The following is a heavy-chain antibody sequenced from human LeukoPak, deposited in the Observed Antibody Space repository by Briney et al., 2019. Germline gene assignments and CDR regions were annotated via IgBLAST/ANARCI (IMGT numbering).Heavy chain of an antibody. CDR1: GGSIISYY. CDR3: ARVPYGSGENWFDL. CDR2: ISYSGYT. V-gene: IGHV4-59*01. Sequence: PSETLSLTCTISGGSIISYYWTWIRQPPEKGLEWIGYISYSGYTDYNPSLKSRVTISVDTSKNQFSLKLSSVTAADTAIYYCARVPYGSGENWFDLWGRGTLVTVSS. J-gene: IGHJ5*02. D-gene: IGHD3-10*01.